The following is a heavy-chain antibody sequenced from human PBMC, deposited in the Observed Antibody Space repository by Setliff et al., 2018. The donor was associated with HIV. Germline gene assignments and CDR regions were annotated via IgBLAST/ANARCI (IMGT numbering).Heavy chain of an antibody. CDR1: GDTFTTYD. J-gene: IGHJ3*01. CDR2: IIPILGIA. V-gene: IGHV1-69*10. D-gene: IGHD1-26*01. CDR3: ARRRRSSDDSFDF. Sequence: SVKVSCKASGDTFTTYDINWVRQAPGQGLEWMGGIIPILGIANYAQKFQGRVTITTDESTSTGYMELTSLRSDDTAVYYCARRRRSSDDSFDFWGQGTLVTVSS.